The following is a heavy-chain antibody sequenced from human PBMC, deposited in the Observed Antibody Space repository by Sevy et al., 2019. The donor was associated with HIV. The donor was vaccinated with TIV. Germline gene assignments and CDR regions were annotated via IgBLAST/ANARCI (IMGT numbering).Heavy chain of an antibody. Sequence: GGSLRLSCAASGFTFSSYAMHWVRQAPGKGLEWVAVISYDGSNKYYADSVKGRFTISRDNSKNTLYLQMNRLRAEDTAVYYCAREEHVVITPGRRYGGNSFGGAFDIWGQGTMVTVSS. CDR1: GFTFSSYA. V-gene: IGHV3-30-3*01. CDR2: ISYDGSNK. CDR3: AREEHVVITPGRRYGGNSFGGAFDI. J-gene: IGHJ3*02. D-gene: IGHD4-17*01.